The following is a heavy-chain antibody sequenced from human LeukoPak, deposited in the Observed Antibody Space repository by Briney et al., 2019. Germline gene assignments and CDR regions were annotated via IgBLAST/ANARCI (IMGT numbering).Heavy chain of an antibody. CDR3: AREGDYYDSGGYYRIDF. D-gene: IGHD3-22*01. CDR2: VYHSGST. CDR1: GGSINAYY. V-gene: IGHV4-59*01. Sequence: SETLSLTCTVSGGSINAYYWSWIRQPPGKGLEWIGYVYHSGSTNYNPSLKSRVTMSVDASNNQFSLKLSSVTAADTAMYYCAREGDYYDSGGYYRIDFWGQGTLVTVSS. J-gene: IGHJ4*02.